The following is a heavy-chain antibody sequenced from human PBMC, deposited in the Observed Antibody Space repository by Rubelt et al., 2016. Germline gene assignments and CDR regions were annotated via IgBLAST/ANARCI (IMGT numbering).Heavy chain of an antibody. Sequence: GGGLEWIGEIYHSGSTNYNPSLKSRVTISVDTSKNQFSLKLSSVTAADTAVYYCAREDSSGWYKTFDYWGQGTLVTVSS. CDR2: IYHSGST. CDR3: AREDSSGWYKTFDY. V-gene: IGHV4-4*02. J-gene: IGHJ4*02. D-gene: IGHD6-19*01.